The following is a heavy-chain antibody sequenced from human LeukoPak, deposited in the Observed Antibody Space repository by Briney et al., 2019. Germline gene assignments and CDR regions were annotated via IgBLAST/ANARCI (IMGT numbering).Heavy chain of an antibody. V-gene: IGHV1-8*03. CDR1: GYTFTNFD. CDR3: ARVGYSNSYDF. CDR2: MNPNNGNT. J-gene: IGHJ4*02. D-gene: IGHD5-18*01. Sequence: ASVKVSCKASGYTFTNFDINWVRQATGQGLEWMAWMNPNNGNTGNAQKFQGRVTITWDSSISTAYMELSSLRSEDTAVYYCARVGYSNSYDFWGQGTLVTVSS.